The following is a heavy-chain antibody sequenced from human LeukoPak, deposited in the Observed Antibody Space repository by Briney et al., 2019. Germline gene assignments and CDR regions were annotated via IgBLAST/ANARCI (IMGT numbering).Heavy chain of an antibody. D-gene: IGHD1-14*01. CDR2: ISYDGSNK. CDR3: ARDVLAAGATGTFDI. J-gene: IGHJ3*02. CDR1: GFTFSSYA. Sequence: SGGSLRLSCAASGFTFSSYAMHWVRQAPGKGLEWVAVISYDGSNKYYADSVKGRFTISRDNSKNTLYLQMNSLRAEDTAVYYCARDVLAAGATGTFDIWGQGTMVTVSS. V-gene: IGHV3-30-3*01.